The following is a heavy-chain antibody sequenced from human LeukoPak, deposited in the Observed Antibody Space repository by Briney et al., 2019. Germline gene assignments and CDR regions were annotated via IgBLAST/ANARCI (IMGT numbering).Heavy chain of an antibody. CDR1: GFTFDDYA. J-gene: IGHJ6*02. Sequence: GGSLRLSCTVSGFTFDDYAMHWVRHTPGKGLEWVAGITWNRDNIGYGDSVKGRFTISRDNVKNVLYLQMNSLRPEDTALHYCAKDLSSAITSALVLDVWGQGTTV. CDR2: ITWNRDNI. D-gene: IGHD3-22*01. CDR3: AKDLSSAITSALVLDV. V-gene: IGHV3-9*01.